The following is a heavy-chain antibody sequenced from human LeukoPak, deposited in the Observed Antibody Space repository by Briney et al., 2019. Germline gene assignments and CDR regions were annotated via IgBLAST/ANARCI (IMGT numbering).Heavy chain of an antibody. D-gene: IGHD3-16*01. Sequence: ASVRVSCKAYGYTFMSHGISWVRQAPGQGLEWMGWISGSSSNTNYAQRLQGRVTMTTDTSTTTAYMELRSLRSDDTAVYYCARATGTWGHDGFDIWGQGTMVTVSS. CDR2: ISGSSSNT. V-gene: IGHV1-18*01. CDR1: GYTFMSHG. J-gene: IGHJ3*02. CDR3: ARATGTWGHDGFDI.